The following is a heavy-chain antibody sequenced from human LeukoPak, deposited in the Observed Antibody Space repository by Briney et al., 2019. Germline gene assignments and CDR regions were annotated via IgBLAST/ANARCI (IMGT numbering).Heavy chain of an antibody. CDR3: ARDLCGGDCYSVLGFDY. CDR2: IRSTGYGGTT. V-gene: IGHV3-49*03. CDR1: GFTFCDYA. J-gene: IGHJ4*02. D-gene: IGHD2-21*02. Sequence: GGSLRLSCTASGFTFCDYAMSWFRQAPGKGLEWVGFIRSTGYGGTTEYAASVKGRFIISRDDSKMIAYLQMNSLQTEDTAVYYCARDLCGGDCYSVLGFDYWGQGTLVTVSS.